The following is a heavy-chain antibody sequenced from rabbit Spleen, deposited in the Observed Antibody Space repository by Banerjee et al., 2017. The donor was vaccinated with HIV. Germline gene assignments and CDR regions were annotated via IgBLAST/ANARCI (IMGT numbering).Heavy chain of an antibody. Sequence: QSLEESGGDLVKPGASLTLTCTASGFSFSNYYYMCWVRQAPGKGLEWITCIDTGSGANTYYATWAKGRCTISKTSSTTVTLQMTSLTAADTATYFCARAFGNTGDPRYFNLWGPGTLVTVS. CDR2: IDTGSGANT. J-gene: IGHJ4*01. CDR3: ARAFGNTGDPRYFNL. V-gene: IGHV1S40*01. D-gene: IGHD2-1*01. CDR1: GFSFSNYYY.